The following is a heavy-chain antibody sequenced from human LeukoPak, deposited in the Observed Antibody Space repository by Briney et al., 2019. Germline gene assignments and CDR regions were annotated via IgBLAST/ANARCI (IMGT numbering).Heavy chain of an antibody. CDR3: ARVLVSSYYYMDV. J-gene: IGHJ6*03. V-gene: IGHV4-34*01. CDR1: GGSFSGYY. CDR2: IYHSGST. Sequence: SETLSLTCAVYGGSFSGYYWSWIRQPPGKGLEWIGEIYHSGSTNYYPSLKSRVTISVDKSKNQFSLKLSSVTAADTAVYYCARVLVSSYYYMDVWGKGTTVTVSS. D-gene: IGHD2-2*01.